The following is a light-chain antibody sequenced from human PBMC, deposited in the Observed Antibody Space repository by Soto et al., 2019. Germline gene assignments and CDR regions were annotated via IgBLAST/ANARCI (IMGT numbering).Light chain of an antibody. Sequence: QSALTQPASVSGSPGQSITIPCTGTSSDVGGYNYVSWYQQHPGKAPKLIIYEVSNRPSGVSNRFSGSKSGNTASLTISGLQAEDEADYYCSSCATSSTWVFGGGTKVTVL. CDR3: SSCATSSTWV. V-gene: IGLV2-14*01. CDR2: EVS. J-gene: IGLJ3*02. CDR1: SSDVGGYNY.